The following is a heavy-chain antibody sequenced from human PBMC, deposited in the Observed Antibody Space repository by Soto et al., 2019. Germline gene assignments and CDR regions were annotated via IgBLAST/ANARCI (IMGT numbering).Heavy chain of an antibody. CDR3: AKDENYYGMDV. V-gene: IGHV3-30*18. J-gene: IGHJ6*02. Sequence: GGSLRLSCAASGFTFSSYGMHWVRQAPGKGLEWVALISYDGSNKYYADSVKGRFTISRDNSKNALYLQMNSLRAEDTAVYYCAKDENYYGMDVWGQGTTVTVSS. CDR1: GFTFSSYG. CDR2: ISYDGSNK.